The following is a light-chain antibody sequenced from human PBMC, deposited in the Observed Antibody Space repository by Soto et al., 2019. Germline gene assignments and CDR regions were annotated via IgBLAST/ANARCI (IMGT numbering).Light chain of an antibody. CDR1: QSLVHSDGNTY. V-gene: IGKV2-30*02. CDR2: KVS. J-gene: IGKJ1*01. Sequence: DVVMTQSPLSLPVTLGQPASISCRSSQSLVHSDGNTYLNWFQQRPGQSPRRLIYKVSSRDSGVPDRFSGSGSGTDFTLKISRVEAEDVGVYYCMQGTHWPPTFGQGTNVEIK. CDR3: MQGTHWPPT.